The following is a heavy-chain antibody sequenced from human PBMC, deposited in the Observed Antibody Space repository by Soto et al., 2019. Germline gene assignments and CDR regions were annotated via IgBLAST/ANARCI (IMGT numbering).Heavy chain of an antibody. V-gene: IGHV3-23*01. CDR3: ARVSSLGMVV. CDR1: RCTFSSYA. J-gene: IGHJ6*02. Sequence: PCGSLRLSCSDSRCTFSSYAMTWVRQAPGKGLEWVSSLTSNAGSTYYADSVKGRFTISRDNSSDTLYLQMSRLRAENTAVDYCARVSSLGMVVWGPGITVNVFS. CDR2: LTSNAGST.